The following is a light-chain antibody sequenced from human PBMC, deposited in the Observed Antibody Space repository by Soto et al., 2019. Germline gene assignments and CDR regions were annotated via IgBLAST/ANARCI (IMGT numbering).Light chain of an antibody. V-gene: IGKV3-20*01. CDR3: QQYGSSPPYT. CDR1: QSVSSNH. CDR2: GAS. Sequence: EIVLTQSPGTLSLSPGEGATLSCRASQSVSSNHLAWYQQKPGQAPRLLIFGASSRASDIPDRFSGSGSGTDFTLTISRLEXXXXXXXYCQQYGSSPPYTFGQGTKLEIK. J-gene: IGKJ2*01.